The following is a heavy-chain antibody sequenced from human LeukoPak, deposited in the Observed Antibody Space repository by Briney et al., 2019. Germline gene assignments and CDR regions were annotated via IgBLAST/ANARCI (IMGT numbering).Heavy chain of an antibody. CDR1: GGSISSYY. D-gene: IGHD3-10*01. J-gene: IGHJ3*02. CDR2: IYYSGST. CDR3: ARVLLWIGELSAFDI. V-gene: IGHV4-59*01. Sequence: SSETLSLTCTVSGGSISSYYWSWIRQPPGKGLEWIGYIYYSGSTNYSPSLKRRVTISVDTSKNQFSLKLSSVTAADTAVYYCARVLLWIGELSAFDIWGQGTMVTVSS.